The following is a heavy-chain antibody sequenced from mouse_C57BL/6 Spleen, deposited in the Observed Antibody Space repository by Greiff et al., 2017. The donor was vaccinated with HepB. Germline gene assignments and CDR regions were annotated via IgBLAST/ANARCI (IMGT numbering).Heavy chain of an antibody. Sequence: QVQLQQSGPELVKPGASVKLSCKASGYTFTSYDINWVKQRPGQGLEWIGWIYPRDGSTKYNEKFKGKATLTVYTSSSTAYMELHRLTSEDSAVYFCARGDAHYAMDYWGQGTSVTVSS. CDR1: GYTFTSYD. CDR3: ARGDAHYAMDY. V-gene: IGHV1-85*01. J-gene: IGHJ4*01. CDR2: IYPRDGST.